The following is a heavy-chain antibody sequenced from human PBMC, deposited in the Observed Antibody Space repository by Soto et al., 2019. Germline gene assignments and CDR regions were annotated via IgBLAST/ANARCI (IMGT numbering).Heavy chain of an antibody. V-gene: IGHV3-21*01. CDR2: VSYNGGAM. CDR1: GFTFSHYT. J-gene: IGHJ6*02. Sequence: VGSLRLSCAASGFTFSHYTINWVRQAPGKGLEWVSSVSYNGGAMYYADSVRGRFTISRDNTKNSLYLQMNSLRAEDTAVYYCARDHQGGMDVWGQGTTVTVSS. CDR3: ARDHQGGMDV. D-gene: IGHD2-2*01.